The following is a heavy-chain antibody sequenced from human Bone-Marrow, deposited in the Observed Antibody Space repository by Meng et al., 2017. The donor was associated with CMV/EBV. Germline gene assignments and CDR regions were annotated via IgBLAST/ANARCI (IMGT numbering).Heavy chain of an antibody. Sequence: ASVKVSCKASGYTFTSYGISWVRQAPGQGLEWMGWISAYNGNTNYAQKLQGRVTMTTDTSTSTAYMELRSLRSDDTAVYYCARVPSGLLWFGELSRNWFYPWGQRTLVTVSS. CDR1: GYTFTSYG. CDR2: ISAYNGNT. V-gene: IGHV1-18*01. CDR3: ARVPSGLLWFGELSRNWFYP. D-gene: IGHD3-10*01. J-gene: IGHJ5*02.